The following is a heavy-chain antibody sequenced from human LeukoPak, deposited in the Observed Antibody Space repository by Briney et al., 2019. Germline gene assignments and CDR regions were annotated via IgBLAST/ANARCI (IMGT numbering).Heavy chain of an antibody. CDR1: GRSISSGGYY. J-gene: IGHJ6*03. V-gene: IGHV4-31*03. CDR2: MNHSGST. Sequence: SDTLSLTCTVSGRSISSGGYYWTWIRQPRGKGREWIGEMNHSGSTKYNPSLKSRVTISVDTSKNQFSLKLSSVTAADTAVYYCARDPNYYMDVWGKGTTVTVSS. CDR3: ARDPNYYMDV.